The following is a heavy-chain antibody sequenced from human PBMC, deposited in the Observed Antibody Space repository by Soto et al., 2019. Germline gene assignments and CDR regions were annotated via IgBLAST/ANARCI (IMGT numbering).Heavy chain of an antibody. Sequence: PGGSLRLSCTASGFTFGDYAMSWFRQAPGKGLEWVGFIRSKAYGGTTEYAASVKGRFTISRDDSKSIAYLQMNSLKTEDTAVYYCTRDLRIAVAGKRAHGPIDYWGQGTLVTVSS. CDR1: GFTFGDYA. V-gene: IGHV3-49*03. CDR2: IRSKAYGGTT. D-gene: IGHD6-19*01. CDR3: TRDLRIAVAGKRAHGPIDY. J-gene: IGHJ4*02.